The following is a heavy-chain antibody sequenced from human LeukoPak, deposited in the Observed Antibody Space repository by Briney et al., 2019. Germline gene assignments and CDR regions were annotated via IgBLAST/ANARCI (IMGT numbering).Heavy chain of an antibody. CDR2: IYST. D-gene: IGHD1-1*01. CDR1: GFTVSSNY. V-gene: IGHV3-53*01. J-gene: IGHJ3*02. Sequence: GGSLRLSCTASGFTVSSNYMSWVRQAPGKGLEWLSVIYSTFYADPVKGRFTISRDNSKNTLYLQMNSLRAEDSAEYYCAKSLLTTATGTGRAFDIWGQGTMVTVSA. CDR3: AKSLLTTATGTGRAFDI.